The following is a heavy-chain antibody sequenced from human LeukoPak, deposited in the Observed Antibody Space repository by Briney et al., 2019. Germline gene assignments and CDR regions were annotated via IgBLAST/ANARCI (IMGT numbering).Heavy chain of an antibody. Sequence: GGSLRLSCAASGFTFSSYWMSWVRQAPGKGLEWVANIKQDGSEKYYVDSVKGRFTISRDNAKNSLYLQMNSLRAEDTAVYYCARGVRQWLLTYYFDYWGQGTLVTVSS. V-gene: IGHV3-7*01. CDR3: ARGVRQWLLTYYFDY. CDR1: GFTFSSYW. D-gene: IGHD6-19*01. J-gene: IGHJ4*02. CDR2: IKQDGSEK.